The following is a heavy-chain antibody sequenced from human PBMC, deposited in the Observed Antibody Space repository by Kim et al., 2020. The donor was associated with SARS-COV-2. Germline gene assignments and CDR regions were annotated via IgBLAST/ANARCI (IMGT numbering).Heavy chain of an antibody. D-gene: IGHD6-6*01. Sequence: HSVKGRFTQPRDNSKNTRFLQMNSLRPEDTAVYYCAKRAGYSSSSAYFDFWGQGTLVTVSS. J-gene: IGHJ4*02. CDR3: AKRAGYSSSSAYFDF. V-gene: IGHV3-30*02.